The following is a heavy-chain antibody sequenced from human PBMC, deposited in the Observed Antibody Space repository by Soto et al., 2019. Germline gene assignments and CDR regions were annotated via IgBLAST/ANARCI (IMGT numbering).Heavy chain of an antibody. Sequence: VGSLILSCVVSGFPFGGYAMNWVRPAAGKGLEWVSAITGGRGSTFYADSVKGRFTTSRDNSKNTLYLQMSSLRAEDTAKYYCAKGIPGYSYVSLDYWGQGTLVTVAS. J-gene: IGHJ4*02. CDR3: AKGIPGYSYVSLDY. V-gene: IGHV3-23*01. D-gene: IGHD5-18*01. CDR2: ITGGRGST. CDR1: GFPFGGYA.